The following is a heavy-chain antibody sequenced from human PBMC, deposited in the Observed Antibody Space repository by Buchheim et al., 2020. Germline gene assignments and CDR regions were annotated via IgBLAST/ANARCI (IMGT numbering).Heavy chain of an antibody. CDR3: ASPNRGYCSSTSCYHLYY. Sequence: EVQLVQSGAEVKKPGESLRISCKGSGYSFTSYWISWVRQMPGKGLEWMGRIDPSDAFTYYSPSFQGHVTISADKSISTAYPQWSSLKASDTAMYYCASPNRGYCSSTSCYHLYYWGQGTL. J-gene: IGHJ4*02. CDR1: GYSFTSYW. D-gene: IGHD2-2*01. V-gene: IGHV5-10-1*01. CDR2: IDPSDAFT.